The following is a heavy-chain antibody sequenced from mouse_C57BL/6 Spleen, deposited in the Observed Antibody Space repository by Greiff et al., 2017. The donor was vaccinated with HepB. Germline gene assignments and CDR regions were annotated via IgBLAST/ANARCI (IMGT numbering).Heavy chain of an antibody. CDR3: AREDYYGSSFFAY. V-gene: IGHV1-52*01. Sequence: VQLQQPGAELVRPGSSVKLSCKASGYTFTSYWMHWVKQRPIQGLEWIGNIDPSDSETHYNQKFKDKATLTVDKSSSTAYMQLSSLTSEDSAVYYCAREDYYGSSFFAYWGQGTLVTVSA. D-gene: IGHD1-1*01. J-gene: IGHJ3*01. CDR2: IDPSDSET. CDR1: GYTFTSYW.